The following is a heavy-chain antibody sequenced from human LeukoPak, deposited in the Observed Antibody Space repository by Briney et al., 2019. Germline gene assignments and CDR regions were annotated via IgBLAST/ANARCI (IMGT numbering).Heavy chain of an antibody. J-gene: IGHJ4*02. D-gene: IGHD2-2*01. CDR2: IWYDGNNK. CDR1: GFAFSGYG. V-gene: IGHV3-33*01. Sequence: GGSLRLSCAASGFAFSGYGMHWVRQAPGEGLEWVAVIWYDGNNKYYEDSVKGRFTISRDNSKNTLYLQMNSLRAEDTAVYYCARDCRFGSTTCRDYWGQGTLVTVSS. CDR3: ARDCRFGSTTCRDY.